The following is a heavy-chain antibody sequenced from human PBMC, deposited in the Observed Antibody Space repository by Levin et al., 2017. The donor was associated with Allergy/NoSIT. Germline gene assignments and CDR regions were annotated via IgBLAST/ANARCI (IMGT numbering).Heavy chain of an antibody. CDR3: AKAPGATPNTLDY. V-gene: IGHV3-9*01. J-gene: IGHJ4*02. CDR1: GFTFDDYA. CDR2: ISWNSGSI. Sequence: QPGGSLRLSCAASGFTFDDYAMHWVRQAPGKGLEWVSGISWNSGSIAYADSVKGRFTISRDNAKNSLYLQMDSLRAEDTALYYCAKAPGATPNTLDYWGQGTLVTVSS. D-gene: IGHD1-26*01.